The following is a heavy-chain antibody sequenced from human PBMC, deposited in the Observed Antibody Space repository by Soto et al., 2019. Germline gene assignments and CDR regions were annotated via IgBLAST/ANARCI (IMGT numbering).Heavy chain of an antibody. J-gene: IGHJ5*02. V-gene: IGHV4-59*08. CDR1: GDSISGNY. Sequence: PSETLSLTCTVSGDSISGNYWGWIRQPPGKRLQWIGYMYYTGSTNYNPSLKSRVTISVDTSKNQFSLKLSSVTAADTAVYYCARHGAGWSGELFLSNWFDPWGQGTLVIV. CDR2: MYYTGST. CDR3: ARHGAGWSGELFLSNWFDP. D-gene: IGHD3-10*01.